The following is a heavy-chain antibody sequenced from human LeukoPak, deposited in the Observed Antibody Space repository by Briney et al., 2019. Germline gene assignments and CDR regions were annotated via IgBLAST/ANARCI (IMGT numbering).Heavy chain of an antibody. V-gene: IGHV1-69*04. Sequence: SLKVSCKASGGTFSTYTISWVRQAPGQPLEWMGRIIPILGIANYAQKFQGRVTITADKSTSTDYMEMSSLRSEDTAVYYCARDLEYCSGGSCYNYNWFDPRGQGTLVTVSS. J-gene: IGHJ5*02. CDR1: GGTFSTYT. CDR2: IIPILGIA. D-gene: IGHD2-15*01. CDR3: ARDLEYCSGGSCYNYNWFDP.